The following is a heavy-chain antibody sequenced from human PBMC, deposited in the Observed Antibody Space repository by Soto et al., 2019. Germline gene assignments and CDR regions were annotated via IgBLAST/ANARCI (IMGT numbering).Heavy chain of an antibody. CDR3: ARRYGGNFDY. D-gene: IGHD1-26*01. CDR1: GGSISSYY. CDR2: IYYNGST. Sequence: SETLSLTCTVSGGSISSYYWSWIRQPPGKGLEWIGYIYYNGSTNYNPSLKSRVTISVDTSKNQFSLKLTSVTAADTAVYYCARRYGGNFDYWGQGTLVTVSS. V-gene: IGHV4-59*01. J-gene: IGHJ4*02.